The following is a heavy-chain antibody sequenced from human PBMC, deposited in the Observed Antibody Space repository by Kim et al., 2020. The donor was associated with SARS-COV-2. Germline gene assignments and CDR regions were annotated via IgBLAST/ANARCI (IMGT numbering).Heavy chain of an antibody. CDR2: ISSTSIYT. J-gene: IGHJ4*02. V-gene: IGHV3-11*06. CDR3: ARGHGGNVDY. CDR1: GFTFSDYY. Sequence: GGSLRLSCATTGFTFSDYYMTWIRQAPGKGLEWLSYISSTSIYTNYADSVRGRFSISRDNAKSSLYLQMNSLGAEDSAIYYCARGHGGNVDYWGQGTLVTVSS. D-gene: IGHD5-12*01.